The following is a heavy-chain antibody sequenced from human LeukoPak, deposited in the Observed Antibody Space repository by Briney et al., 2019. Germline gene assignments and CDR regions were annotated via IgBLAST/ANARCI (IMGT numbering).Heavy chain of an antibody. CDR2: MYYSGST. Sequence: SETLSLTCTVSGGSVSSASNYWSWLRQPPGKGLEWIGYMYYSGSTSYNPSLKSRVTISADTSKNQFSLKLSSVTAADTAVYYCARDPGYCSGGSCGNFDYWGQGTLVTVSS. J-gene: IGHJ4*02. CDR3: ARDPGYCSGGSCGNFDY. CDR1: GGSVSSASNY. V-gene: IGHV4-61*01. D-gene: IGHD2-15*01.